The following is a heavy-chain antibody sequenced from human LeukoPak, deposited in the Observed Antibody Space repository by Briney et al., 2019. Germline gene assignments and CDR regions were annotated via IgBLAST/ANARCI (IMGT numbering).Heavy chain of an antibody. D-gene: IGHD4-23*01. Sequence: PSETLSLTCTVSGGSISSYYWSWIRQPPGKGLEWIGYIYYSGSTNYNPSLKSRVTISVDTSKNQFSLKPSSVTAADTAVYYCARIEDYGSNSVNYWGQGTLVTVSS. CDR1: GGSISSYY. CDR3: ARIEDYGSNSVNY. J-gene: IGHJ4*02. V-gene: IGHV4-59*01. CDR2: IYYSGST.